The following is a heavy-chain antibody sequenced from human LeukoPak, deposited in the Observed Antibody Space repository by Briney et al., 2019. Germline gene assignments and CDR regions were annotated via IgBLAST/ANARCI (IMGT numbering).Heavy chain of an antibody. V-gene: IGHV1-8*01. Sequence: DSVKVSCKASGYTFTSYDINWVRQATGQGLELMGWMNPNSGNTGYAQKFQGRVTMTRNTSISTAYMELSSLRSEDTAVYYCARAHQQLSPDFDYWGQGTLVTVSS. D-gene: IGHD6-13*01. CDR1: GYTFTSYD. CDR2: MNPNSGNT. CDR3: ARAHQQLSPDFDY. J-gene: IGHJ4*02.